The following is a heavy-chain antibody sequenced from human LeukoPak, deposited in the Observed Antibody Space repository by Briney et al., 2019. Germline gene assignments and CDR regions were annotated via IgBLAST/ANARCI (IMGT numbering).Heavy chain of an antibody. D-gene: IGHD1-26*01. CDR2: IYHSGST. J-gene: IGHJ5*02. V-gene: IGHV4-38-2*02. CDR3: ARSPPPRRGVGATPWFDP. Sequence: SETLSLTCTVSGYSISSGYYWGWIRQPPGKGLEWIGSIYHSGSTYYNPSLKSRVTISVDTSKNPFSLKLSSVTAAHTAVYYCARSPPPRRGVGATPWFDPWGQGTLVTVSS. CDR1: GYSISSGYY.